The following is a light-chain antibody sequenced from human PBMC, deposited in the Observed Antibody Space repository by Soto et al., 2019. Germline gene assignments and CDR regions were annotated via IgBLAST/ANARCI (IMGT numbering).Light chain of an antibody. CDR2: NAS. V-gene: IGKV3-11*01. J-gene: IGKJ5*01. CDR3: QQRSTLT. Sequence: EIVLTQSPATLSLSPGERATLSCKASQSVSSYLAWYQQKPDQAPRLLIYNASNRATGIPARFSGSGSGTDFTLTISSLEPEDFAVYYCQQRSTLTFGQGTRLEIK. CDR1: QSVSSY.